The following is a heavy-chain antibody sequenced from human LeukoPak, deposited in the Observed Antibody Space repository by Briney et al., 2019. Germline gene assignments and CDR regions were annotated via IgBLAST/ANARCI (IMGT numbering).Heavy chain of an antibody. J-gene: IGHJ3*02. D-gene: IGHD3/OR15-3a*01. CDR2: IYYSGST. Sequence: KPSETLSLTCTVSGGSISSYYWSWIRQPPGKGLEWIGYIYYSGSTNYNPSLKSRVTISVDTSKNQFSLKLSSVTAADTAVYYCARDRTHSWDWLLRGDASDIWGQGTMVTVSS. CDR3: ARDRTHSWDWLLRGDASDI. V-gene: IGHV4-59*01. CDR1: GGSISSYY.